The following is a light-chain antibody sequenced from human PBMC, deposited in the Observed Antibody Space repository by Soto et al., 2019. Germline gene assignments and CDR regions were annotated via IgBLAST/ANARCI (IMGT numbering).Light chain of an antibody. J-gene: IGKJ1*01. CDR3: QQYGSTPRT. CDR2: GAS. CDR1: QSVSSSN. V-gene: IGKV3-20*01. Sequence: EIVLTQSPGTLSLSPGERATLSCRASQSVSSSNLAWYQQKPGQAPRLLIYGASSRAAGIPDRFSGSGSGTDFTLTISRLESEDFAVYYCQQYGSTPRTFGQGTKVDIK.